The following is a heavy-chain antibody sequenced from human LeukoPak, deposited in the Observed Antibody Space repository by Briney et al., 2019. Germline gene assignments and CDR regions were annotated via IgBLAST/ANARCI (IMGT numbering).Heavy chain of an antibody. CDR1: GFTFSSYT. V-gene: IGHV3-21*01. CDR3: ARVDFWSGYYPFDY. D-gene: IGHD3-3*01. CDR2: ISSGSHYI. Sequence: GGSLRLSCVASGFTFSSYTMNWVRQAPGRGLEWVSSISSGSHYIYYADSVRGRFTISRDNAKNSLYLQMNSLRAEDTAVYYCARVDFWSGYYPFDYWGQGTLVTVSS. J-gene: IGHJ4*02.